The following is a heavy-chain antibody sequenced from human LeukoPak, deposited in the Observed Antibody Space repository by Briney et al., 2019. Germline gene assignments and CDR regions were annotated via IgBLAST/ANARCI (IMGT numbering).Heavy chain of an antibody. V-gene: IGHV4-61*02. CDR3: ARDSPIDDFWSGSLTFDY. D-gene: IGHD3-3*01. CDR2: IYTSGST. Sequence: SETLSLICTVSGGSISSGSYYWSWIRQPAGKGLEWIGRIYTSGSTNYNPSLKSRVTISVDTSKNQFSLKLSSVTAADTAVYYCARDSPIDDFWSGSLTFDYWGQGTLVTVSS. CDR1: GGSISSGSYY. J-gene: IGHJ4*02.